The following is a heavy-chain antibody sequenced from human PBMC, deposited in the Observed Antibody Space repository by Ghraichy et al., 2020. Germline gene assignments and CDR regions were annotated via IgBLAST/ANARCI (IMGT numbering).Heavy chain of an antibody. CDR3: PRDAVISSGGSDR. CDR2: IKPDGSGE. J-gene: IGHJ4*01. D-gene: IGHD3-16*02. V-gene: IGHV3-7*01. Sequence: GGSLRLSCAASGFTFSSFWMSWVRQAPGKGLEWVANIKPDGSGEYYVGSVKGRFTISRDNAKNSLYLQMNSLRAEDTAVYFCPRDAVISSGGSDRWGQVALVTVAS. CDR1: GFTFSSFW.